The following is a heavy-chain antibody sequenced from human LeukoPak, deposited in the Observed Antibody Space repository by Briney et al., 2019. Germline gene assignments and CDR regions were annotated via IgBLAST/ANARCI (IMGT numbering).Heavy chain of an antibody. D-gene: IGHD5-12*01. CDR1: GFTFRSYW. Sequence: SGGSLRLSCAASGFTFRSYWMSWVRQAPGKGLEWVANINQGGSVQYYMDSVKGRFTISRDDAKNSLYVQMNSLRDEDTAVYYCARVEYSGWNFEYWGQGTLVTVSS. J-gene: IGHJ4*02. V-gene: IGHV3-7*01. CDR3: ARVEYSGWNFEY. CDR2: INQGGSVQ.